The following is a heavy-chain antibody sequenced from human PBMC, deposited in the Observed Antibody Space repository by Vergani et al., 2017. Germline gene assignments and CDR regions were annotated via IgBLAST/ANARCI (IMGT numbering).Heavy chain of an antibody. Sequence: QVQLQESGPGLVKPPGTPSLTCAVSGGSISSSNWWSWVRQPPGKGLPWIGEFYHSGSTNYNPSRKSRVTISVDKSKNQFSLKLSSVTAADTAVYYCARALKLRYSPFGDDYYYGMDVWGQGTTVTVSS. D-gene: IGHD3-9*01. CDR2: FYHSGST. J-gene: IGHJ6*02. CDR1: GGSISSSNW. V-gene: IGHV4-4*03. CDR3: ARALKLRYSPFGDDYYYGMDV.